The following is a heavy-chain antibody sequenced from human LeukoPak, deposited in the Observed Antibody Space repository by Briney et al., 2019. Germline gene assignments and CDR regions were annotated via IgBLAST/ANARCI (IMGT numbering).Heavy chain of an antibody. CDR2: ISRTGGST. CDR3: AKTLGSSGQYYFDN. Sequence: GGSLRLSCAASGFTFSNSPMTWVRQALGKGLEWVSTISRTGGSTYHADSVKGRFTLSRDNSKNTFWLQMNSLRVEDTAIYFCAKTLGSSGQYYFDNWGQGTLVTVSS. D-gene: IGHD6-25*01. J-gene: IGHJ4*02. CDR1: GFTFSNSP. V-gene: IGHV3-23*01.